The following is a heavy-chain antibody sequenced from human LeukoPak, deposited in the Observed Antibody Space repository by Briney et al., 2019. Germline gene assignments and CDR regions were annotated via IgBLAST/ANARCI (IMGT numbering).Heavy chain of an antibody. V-gene: IGHV3-30*03. CDR2: ISYDGSNK. D-gene: IGHD3-10*01. Sequence: GGSLRLSCAASGFTFSSYGMHWVRQAPGKGLEWVAVISYDGSNKYYADSVKGRFTISRDNSKNTLYLQMNSLRAEDTAVYYCARVSRYYYGSGSEYWGQGTLVTVSS. J-gene: IGHJ4*02. CDR1: GFTFSSYG. CDR3: ARVSRYYYGSGSEY.